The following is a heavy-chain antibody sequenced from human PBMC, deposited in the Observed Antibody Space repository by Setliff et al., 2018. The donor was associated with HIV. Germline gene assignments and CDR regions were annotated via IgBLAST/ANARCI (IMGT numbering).Heavy chain of an antibody. V-gene: IGHV4-34*01. J-gene: IGHJ5*02. Sequence: NPSETLSLTCAVYGGSFSGYYWSWIRQPPGKGLEWIGEINHSGSTNYNPSLKSRVTISVDTSKNQFSLKLSSVTAADTAVYYCARGRRYDFWSGSQDWFDPWGQGTLVTVSS. D-gene: IGHD3-3*01. CDR3: ARGRRYDFWSGSQDWFDP. CDR2: INHSGST. CDR1: GGSFSGYY.